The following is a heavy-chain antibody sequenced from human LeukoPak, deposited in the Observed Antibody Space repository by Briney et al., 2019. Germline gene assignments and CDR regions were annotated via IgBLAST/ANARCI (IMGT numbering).Heavy chain of an antibody. J-gene: IGHJ5*02. CDR2: INHSGST. V-gene: IGHV4-34*01. CDR1: GGSISIYY. Sequence: SETLSLTCTVSGGSISIYYWSWIRQPQGKGLEWIGEINHSGSTNYNPSLKSRVTISVDTSKNQFSLKLSSVTAADTAVYYCATDTTARNWFDPWGQGTLVTVSS. CDR3: ATDTTARNWFDP. D-gene: IGHD1-26*01.